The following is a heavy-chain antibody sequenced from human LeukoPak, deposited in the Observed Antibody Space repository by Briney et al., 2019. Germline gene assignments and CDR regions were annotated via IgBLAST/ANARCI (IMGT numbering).Heavy chain of an antibody. CDR1: GGSISSSSYY. CDR2: IYYSGST. V-gene: IGHV4-39*07. D-gene: IGHD5-18*01. J-gene: IGHJ6*02. Sequence: PSETLSLTCTVSGGSISSSSYYWGWIRQPPGKGLEWIGSIYYSGSTYYNPSLKSRVTISVDTSKNQFSLKLSSVTAADTAVYYCARDSAAMVLYYYYYGMDVWGQGTTVTVSS. CDR3: ARDSAAMVLYYYYYGMDV.